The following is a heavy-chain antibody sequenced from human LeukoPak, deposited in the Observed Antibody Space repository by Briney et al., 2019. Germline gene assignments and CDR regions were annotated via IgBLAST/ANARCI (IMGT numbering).Heavy chain of an antibody. Sequence: GGSLRLSCVVSGFTFSNYWMSWVRQAPGKGLEWVANIKQDGSEKYYADFVKGRFTISRDNAKNSLFLQMNSLKVEDTAVYYCARDSLERPQGSSWFDPWGQGTLATVSS. D-gene: IGHD1-1*01. V-gene: IGHV3-7*03. J-gene: IGHJ5*02. CDR1: GFTFSNYW. CDR3: ARDSLERPQGSSWFDP. CDR2: IKQDGSEK.